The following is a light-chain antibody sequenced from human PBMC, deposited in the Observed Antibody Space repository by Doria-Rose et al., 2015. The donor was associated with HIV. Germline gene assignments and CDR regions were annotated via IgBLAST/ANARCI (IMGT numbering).Light chain of an antibody. V-gene: IGKV1-8*01. Sequence: IQMTQSPSSFSASTGDRVTITCRASQGISSYLAWYQQKPGKAPSLLIYAASTLQSGVPSRFGGSGSGTDFTLTISCLQSEDFATYYCQQYYSYPRAFGQGTRLEIK. J-gene: IGKJ5*01. CDR1: QGISSY. CDR2: AAS. CDR3: QQYYSYPRA.